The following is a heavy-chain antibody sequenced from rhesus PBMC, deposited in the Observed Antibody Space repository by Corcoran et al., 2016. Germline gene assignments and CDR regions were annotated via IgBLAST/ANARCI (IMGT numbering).Heavy chain of an antibody. D-gene: IGHD2-21*01. CDR3: ATLWEVVSDY. CDR1: GYTFTDYS. Sequence: EVQLVQSGAEVKKPGASVKISCKASGYTFTDYSLPWVRQGPGKGLEWMGRVDPEDGEAKHAQKFQDRVTITADTSTDTAYMELSSLRSEDTAVYYCATLWEVVSDYWGQGVLVTVSS. J-gene: IGHJ4*01. V-gene: IGHV1-111*02. CDR2: VDPEDGEA.